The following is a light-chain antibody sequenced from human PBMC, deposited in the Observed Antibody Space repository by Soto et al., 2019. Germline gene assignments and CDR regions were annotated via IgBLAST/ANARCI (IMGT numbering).Light chain of an antibody. CDR2: EAS. J-gene: IGKJ2*01. Sequence: DIQMTQSPSTLSASVGDRVTITCRASQSVSSWLAWYQQKPGKAPKLLIYEASGLESGVPSRFSGSGSGTEFTLTISSLQPDDFATYYSQQYNSYYTFGQGTKLEIK. V-gene: IGKV1-5*03. CDR1: QSVSSW. CDR3: QQYNSYYT.